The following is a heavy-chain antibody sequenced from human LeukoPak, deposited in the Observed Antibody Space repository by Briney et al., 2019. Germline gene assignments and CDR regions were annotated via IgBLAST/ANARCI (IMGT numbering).Heavy chain of an antibody. Sequence: GESLKISCKGSGYSFTNYWIGWVRQIPGKGLEWMGIIYPGDSETRFSPSFQGQVTISADKSISTAYLQWSSLKASDTAMYYCVRSRGYSYGYSYYFAYWGQGTLVTVSS. D-gene: IGHD5-18*01. CDR2: IYPGDSET. J-gene: IGHJ4*02. CDR3: VRSRGYSYGYSYYFAY. CDR1: GYSFTNYW. V-gene: IGHV5-51*01.